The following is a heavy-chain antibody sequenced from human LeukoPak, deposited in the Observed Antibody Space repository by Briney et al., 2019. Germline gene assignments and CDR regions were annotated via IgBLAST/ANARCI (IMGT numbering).Heavy chain of an antibody. CDR3: ARDMATITSDAFDI. CDR2: IIPIFGTA. Sequence: SVKVSCKASGGTFSSYAISWVRQAPGQGLEWMGGIIPIFGTANYAQKSQGRVTITADESTSTAYMELSSLRSEDTAVYYCARDMATITSDAFDIWGQGTMVTVSS. J-gene: IGHJ3*02. V-gene: IGHV1-69*01. CDR1: GGTFSSYA. D-gene: IGHD5-24*01.